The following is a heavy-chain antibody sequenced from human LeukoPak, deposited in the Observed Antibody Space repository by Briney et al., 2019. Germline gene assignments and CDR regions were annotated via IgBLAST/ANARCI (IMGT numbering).Heavy chain of an antibody. D-gene: IGHD6-13*01. CDR3: ARARARGIAAAGT. CDR1: GYTFTGYY. Sequence: ASVKVSCKAPGYTFTGYYMHWVRQAPGQGLEWMGWINPNSGGTNYAQKFQGRVTMTRDTSISTAYMELSRLRSEDTAVYYCARARARGIAAAGTWGQGTLVTVSS. CDR2: INPNSGGT. V-gene: IGHV1-2*02. J-gene: IGHJ4*02.